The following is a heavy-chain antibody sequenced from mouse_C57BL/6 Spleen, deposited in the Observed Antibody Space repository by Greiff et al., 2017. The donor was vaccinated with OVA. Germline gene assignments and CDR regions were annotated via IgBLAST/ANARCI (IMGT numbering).Heavy chain of an antibody. CDR1: GFTFSSYA. V-gene: IGHV5-4*01. D-gene: IGHD2-5*01. J-gene: IGHJ4*01. CDR2: ISDGGSYT. CDR3: ARGAYSNYVPYYAMDY. Sequence: EVQLVESGGGLVKPGGSLKLSCAASGFTFSSYAMSWVRQTPEKRLEWVATISDGGSYTYYPDNVKGRFTISRDNAKNNLYLQMSHLKSEDTAMYYCARGAYSNYVPYYAMDYWGQGTSVTVSS.